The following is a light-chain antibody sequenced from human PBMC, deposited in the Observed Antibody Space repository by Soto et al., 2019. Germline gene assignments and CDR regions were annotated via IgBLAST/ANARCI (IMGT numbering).Light chain of an antibody. CDR1: QSVRNN. CDR2: DAS. Sequence: EIVMTQSPATLSVSPGERATLSCRASQSVRNNLAWYQQKPGQAPRLLIYDASTRATGIPARFSGSGSGTEFTLTVSSRQSEDFAIYSCQQYNNWPPLYTFGQGTKLEIK. V-gene: IGKV3-15*01. CDR3: QQYNNWPPLYT. J-gene: IGKJ2*01.